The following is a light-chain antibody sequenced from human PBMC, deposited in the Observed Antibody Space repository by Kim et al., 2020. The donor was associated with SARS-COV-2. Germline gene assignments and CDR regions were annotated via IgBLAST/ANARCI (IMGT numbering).Light chain of an antibody. V-gene: IGLV2-11*01. CDR1: SNDVGGYNY. Sequence: QSALTQPRSVSGSPGQSVTISCTGTSNDVGGYNYVSWYQQHPGKAPKLMIYDVSNRPSGVPDRFSGSKSGNTASLTISGLQPEDEADYYCCSYAGSYTVFGGGTQLNVL. CDR3: CSYAGSYTV. CDR2: DVS. J-gene: IGLJ2*01.